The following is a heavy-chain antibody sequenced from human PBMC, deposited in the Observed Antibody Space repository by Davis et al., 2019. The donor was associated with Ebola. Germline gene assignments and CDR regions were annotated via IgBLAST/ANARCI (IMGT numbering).Heavy chain of an antibody. CDR1: GFTFSSYS. J-gene: IGHJ6*02. CDR3: ARGEKVPRRYYNMDV. CDR2: ISSLSRTI. Sequence: GGSLRLSCAASGFTFSSYSMIWVRQAPGKGLEWVSYISSLSRTINYADSVKGRFTTSRDNAKNSLSLQMDGLRDEDTAVYYCARGEKVPRRYYNMDVWGQGTTVTVSS. V-gene: IGHV3-48*02. D-gene: IGHD1-26*01.